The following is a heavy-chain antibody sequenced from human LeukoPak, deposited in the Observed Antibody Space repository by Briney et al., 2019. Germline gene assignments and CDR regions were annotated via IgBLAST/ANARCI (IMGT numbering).Heavy chain of an antibody. V-gene: IGHV4-30-2*01. CDR1: GGSIRSGDYS. J-gene: IGHJ4*02. D-gene: IGHD2-2*02. CDR3: ATSYTRNLFPTAVDY. CDR2: IFHNGST. Sequence: PSETLSLTCAVYGGSIRSGDYSWSWIRQPPGKGLEWIGYIFHNGSTYYNPSLKSRVTISVDTPKNQFSMKLSSVTAADTAVYYCATSYTRNLFPTAVDYWGQGTLVTVSS.